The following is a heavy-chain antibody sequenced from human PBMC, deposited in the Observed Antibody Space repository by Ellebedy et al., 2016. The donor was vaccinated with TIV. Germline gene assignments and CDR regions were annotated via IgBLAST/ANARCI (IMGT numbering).Heavy chain of an antibody. CDR1: GYSFTSYW. CDR2: IDPSDSYT. V-gene: IGHV5-10-1*01. J-gene: IGHJ4*02. CDR3: ARLRYYYDSSGYRNYYFDY. D-gene: IGHD3-22*01. Sequence: GESLKISCKGSGYSFTSYWISWVRQMPGKGLEWMGKIDPSDSYTKYSPSFQGHVTISADKSISTAYLQWSSLKASDTAMYYCARLRYYYDSSGYRNYYFDYWGQGTLVTVSS.